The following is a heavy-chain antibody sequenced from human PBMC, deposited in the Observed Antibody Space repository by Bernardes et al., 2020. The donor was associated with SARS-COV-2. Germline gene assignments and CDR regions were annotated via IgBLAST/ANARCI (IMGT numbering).Heavy chain of an antibody. CDR1: GFTFSSYG. Sequence: GGPLRLLCAACGFTFSSYGMHWVRKAPGKGLEWVAVISYDGSNKYYADSVKGRFTISRDNSKNTLYLQMNSLRAEDTAVYYCAAGLLLAFDYWGQGTLVTVSS. CDR2: ISYDGSNK. V-gene: IGHV3-30*03. D-gene: IGHD3-22*01. CDR3: AAGLLLAFDY. J-gene: IGHJ4*02.